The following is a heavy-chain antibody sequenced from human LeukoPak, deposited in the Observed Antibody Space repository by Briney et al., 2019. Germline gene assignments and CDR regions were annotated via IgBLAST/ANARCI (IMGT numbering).Heavy chain of an antibody. Sequence: GASVKVSCKASGYTFTGYYMHWVRQAPGQGLEWMGWINPNSGGTNYAQKFQGRVTMTRDTSISTAYMELSRLRSDDTAVYYCARGSLPGWYYDSSGYYSYWGQGTLVTVSS. CDR2: INPNSGGT. J-gene: IGHJ4*02. CDR1: GYTFTGYY. V-gene: IGHV1-2*02. CDR3: ARGSLPGWYYDSSGYYSY. D-gene: IGHD3-22*01.